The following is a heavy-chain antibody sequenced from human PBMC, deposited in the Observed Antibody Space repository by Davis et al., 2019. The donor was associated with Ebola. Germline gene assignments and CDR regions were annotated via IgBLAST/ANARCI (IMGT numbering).Heavy chain of an antibody. CDR2: ITSDGTST. CDR3: ARPGRSTSPGY. Sequence: PGGSLRLSCAAPGFTFSSYSMNWVRQAPGKGLEWISDITSDGTSTSYADSVKGRFTISRDNANNLLYLQMNSLRDEDTAVYYCARPGRSTSPGYWGQGTLVTVSS. J-gene: IGHJ4*02. CDR1: GFTFSSYS. D-gene: IGHD6-13*01. V-gene: IGHV3-48*02.